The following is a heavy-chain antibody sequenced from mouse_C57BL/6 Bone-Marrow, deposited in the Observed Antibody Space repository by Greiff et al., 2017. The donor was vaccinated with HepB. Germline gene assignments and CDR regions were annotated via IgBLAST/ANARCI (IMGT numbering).Heavy chain of an antibody. CDR2: IYPGSGST. CDR1: GYTFTSYW. Sequence: QVQLKQPGAELVKPGASVKMSCKASGYTFTSYWITWVKQRPGQGLEWIGDIYPGSGSTNYNEKFKSKATLTVDTSSSPAYMQLSRLTSEDSAVYYCASNYKAMGDWGKGTTVTVSS. D-gene: IGHD2-1*01. V-gene: IGHV1-55*01. J-gene: IGHJ4*01. CDR3: ASNYKAMGD.